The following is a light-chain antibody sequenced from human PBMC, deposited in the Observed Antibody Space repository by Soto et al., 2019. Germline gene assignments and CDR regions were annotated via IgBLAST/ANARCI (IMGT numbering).Light chain of an antibody. Sequence: DIQMTQSPSSLSASVGDRVTITCRASQDIRDHLGWYQQKPGKAPKHLIYAASSLQSGVPSRFSGSGSGTEFTLTISSLQPEDSATYYCLQHGSYPLTFGPGTKVEVK. CDR3: LQHGSYPLT. CDR1: QDIRDH. V-gene: IGKV1-17*01. CDR2: AAS. J-gene: IGKJ3*01.